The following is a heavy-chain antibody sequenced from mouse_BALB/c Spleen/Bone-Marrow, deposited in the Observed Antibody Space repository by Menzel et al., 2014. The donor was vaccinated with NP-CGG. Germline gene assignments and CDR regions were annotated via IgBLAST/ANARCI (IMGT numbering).Heavy chain of an antibody. CDR3: ARSGYGNYFYAMDY. D-gene: IGHD2-10*02. CDR1: GYAFTNYL. Sequence: QVQLQQSGAELVRPGTSVKVSCKASGYAFTNYLIEWVKQRPGQGLEWIGVINPGSGGTNYNEKFKGKATLTADKSSSTAYMQLSSLTSGDSAVYFCARSGYGNYFYAMDYWGQGTSVTVSS. V-gene: IGHV1-54*01. CDR2: INPGSGGT. J-gene: IGHJ4*01.